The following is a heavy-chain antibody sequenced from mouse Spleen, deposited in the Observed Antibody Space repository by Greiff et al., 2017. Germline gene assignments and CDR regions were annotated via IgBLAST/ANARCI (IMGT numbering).Heavy chain of an antibody. V-gene: IGHV1-26*01. J-gene: IGHJ4*01. Sequence: EVQLQQSGPELVKPGASVKISCKASGYTFTDYYMNWVKQSHGKSLEWIGDINPNNGGTSYNQKFKGKATLTVDKSSSTAYMELRSLTSEDSAVYYCARRDGYDYYYAMDYWGQGTSVTVSS. CDR2: INPNNGGT. CDR3: ARRDGYDYYYAMDY. D-gene: IGHD2-2*01. CDR1: GYTFTDYY.